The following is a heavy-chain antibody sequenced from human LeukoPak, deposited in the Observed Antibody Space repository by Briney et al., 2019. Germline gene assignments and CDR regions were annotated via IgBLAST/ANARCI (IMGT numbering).Heavy chain of an antibody. J-gene: IGHJ4*02. Sequence: GRSLRLSCAASGFTFSSYGMHWVRQAPGKGLEWVAVIWCGGSNKYYADSVKGRFTISRDNSKNTLYLQMNSLRAEDTAVYYCAKDYSSSSSRTLGYWGQGTLVTVSS. CDR1: GFTFSSYG. CDR2: IWCGGSNK. V-gene: IGHV3-30*18. CDR3: AKDYSSSSSRTLGY. D-gene: IGHD6-6*01.